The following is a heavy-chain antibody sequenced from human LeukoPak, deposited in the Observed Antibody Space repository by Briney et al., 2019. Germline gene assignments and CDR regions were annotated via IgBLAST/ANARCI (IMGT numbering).Heavy chain of an antibody. V-gene: IGHV4-30-4*07. J-gene: IGHJ4*02. D-gene: IGHD5-18*01. CDR1: GGSISSGGYS. CDR3: ARHVYSFDTAMAFDY. CDR2: IYYSGST. Sequence: SQTLSLTCAVSGGSISSGGYSWSWIRQPPGKGLEWIGYIYYSGSTNYNPSLKSRVTISVDTSKNQFSLKLSSVTAADTAVYYCARHVYSFDTAMAFDYWGQGTLVTVSS.